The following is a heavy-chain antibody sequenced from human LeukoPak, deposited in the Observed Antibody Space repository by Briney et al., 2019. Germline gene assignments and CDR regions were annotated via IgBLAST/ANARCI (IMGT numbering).Heavy chain of an antibody. J-gene: IGHJ3*02. CDR1: GGSISSHY. Sequence: SETLSPTCTVSGGSISSHYWSWIRQPPGKGLEWIGYIYYSGSTNYNPSLKSRVTISVDTSKNQFSLKLSSVTAADTAVYYCARDLAWAFDIWGQGTMVTVSS. V-gene: IGHV4-59*11. CDR3: ARDLAWAFDI. CDR2: IYYSGST.